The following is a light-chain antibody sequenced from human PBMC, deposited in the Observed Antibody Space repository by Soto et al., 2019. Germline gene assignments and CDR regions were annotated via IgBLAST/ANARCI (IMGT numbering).Light chain of an antibody. J-gene: IGLJ1*01. CDR1: SSDVGAYDY. V-gene: IGLV2-8*01. Sequence: QSALTQPPSASGSPGQSVTISCTGTSSDVGAYDYVSWYQQHPGKAPKLMIYEVSQRPSGVPDRFSGSKSGNTASLTISGLQAEDEAEYYCSSYTNINTRACVFGTGTKLTVL. CDR2: EVS. CDR3: SSYTNINTRACV.